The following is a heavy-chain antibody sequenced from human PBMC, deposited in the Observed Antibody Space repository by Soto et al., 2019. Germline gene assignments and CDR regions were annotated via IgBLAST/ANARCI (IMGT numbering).Heavy chain of an antibody. J-gene: IGHJ4*02. V-gene: IGHV4-61*01. CDR2: IYYSGST. CDR1: GGSVSSGSYY. CDR3: ATISYNWNLNPDLDY. D-gene: IGHD1-20*01. Sequence: SETLSLTCTVSGGSVSSGSYYWSWIRQPPGKGLEWIGYIYYSGSTNYNPSLKSRVTISVDTSKNQFSLKLSSVTAADTAVYYCATISYNWNLNPDLDYWGQGTLVTVSS.